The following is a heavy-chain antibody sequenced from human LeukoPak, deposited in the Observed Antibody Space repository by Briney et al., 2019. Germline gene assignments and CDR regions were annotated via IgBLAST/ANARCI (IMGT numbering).Heavy chain of an antibody. CDR3: ARLRFGFGDI. J-gene: IGHJ3*02. V-gene: IGHV4-39*07. CDR2: IYYSGST. CDR1: GGSISSSSYY. D-gene: IGHD3-10*01. Sequence: SETLSITCTVSGGSISSSSYYWGSIRQPPGKGLEWIGSIYYSGSTYYNPSLKSRVTISVDTSKNQFSLKLSSVTAADTAVYYCARLRFGFGDIWGQGTMVTVSS.